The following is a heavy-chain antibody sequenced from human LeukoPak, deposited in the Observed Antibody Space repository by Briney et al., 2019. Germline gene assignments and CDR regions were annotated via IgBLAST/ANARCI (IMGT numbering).Heavy chain of an antibody. D-gene: IGHD2-2*01. CDR3: AKGGGPYHLPTDY. CDR2: ITSGGNT. CDR1: GFTFSSYA. Sequence: GGSLRLSCAASGFTFSSYAMNWVRQAPGKGLEWVSAITSGGNTYYADSVKGRFTISRDSSKSTLYLQMNSLRSEDTAVYYCAKGGGPYHLPTDYWGQGTLVTVSS. V-gene: IGHV3-23*01. J-gene: IGHJ4*02.